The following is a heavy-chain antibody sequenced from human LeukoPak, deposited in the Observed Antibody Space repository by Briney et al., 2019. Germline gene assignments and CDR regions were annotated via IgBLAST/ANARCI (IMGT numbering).Heavy chain of an antibody. CDR1: GGSINSHY. V-gene: IGHV4-59*11. J-gene: IGHJ4*02. CDR2: IFHGGT. Sequence: AETLSLTCTVSGGSINSHYWSWTRQPPGKGLEWIGYIFHGGTNYNPSLMSRVTMSIDTSRDQFSLRLSSVTAADTAIYYCASRPAGSTWYGVFDYWSQGTLVTVSS. D-gene: IGHD6-13*01. CDR3: ASRPAGSTWYGVFDY.